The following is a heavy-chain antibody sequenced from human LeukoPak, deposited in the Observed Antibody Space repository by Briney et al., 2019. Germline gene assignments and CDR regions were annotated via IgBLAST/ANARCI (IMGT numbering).Heavy chain of an antibody. CDR1: GFTFSSYG. D-gene: IGHD3-10*01. J-gene: IGHJ4*02. V-gene: IGHV3-30*02. CDR3: AKDQRILLWFGELFEY. Sequence: GGSLRLSCAASGFTFSSYGMHWVRQAPGKGLEWVAFIRYDGSNKYYADSVKGRFTISRDNSKNTLYLQMNSLRAEDTAVYYCAKDQRILLWFGELFEYWGQGTLVTVSS. CDR2: IRYDGSNK.